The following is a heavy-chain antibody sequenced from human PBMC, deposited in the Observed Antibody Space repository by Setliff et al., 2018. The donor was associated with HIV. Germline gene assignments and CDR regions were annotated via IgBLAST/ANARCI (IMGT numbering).Heavy chain of an antibody. Sequence: GGSLRLSCAASGFTFSSYSMNWVRQAPGKGLEWVSSISSSSSYIYYADSVKGRFTISRDNSKNTLYLQMNSLRAEDTAVYYCAKDFTTTVTTLNWFDPWGQGTLVTVSS. J-gene: IGHJ5*02. CDR3: AKDFTTTVTTLNWFDP. V-gene: IGHV3-21*04. D-gene: IGHD4-17*01. CDR2: ISSSSSYI. CDR1: GFTFSSYS.